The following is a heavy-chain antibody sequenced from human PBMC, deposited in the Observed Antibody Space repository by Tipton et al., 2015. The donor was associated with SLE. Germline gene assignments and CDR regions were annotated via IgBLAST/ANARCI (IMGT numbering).Heavy chain of an antibody. CDR3: ATRKTYLASPFGL. D-gene: IGHD3-16*01. Sequence: SLRLSCAASGFNFSRYDMTWVRQAPGKGLEWISYISRSGSSIYYADSVMGRFTISRDNAKSSVYLQMNSLRAGDTAVYYCATRKTYLASPFGLWGQGTLVTVSS. CDR1: GFNFSRYD. J-gene: IGHJ4*02. CDR2: ISRSGSSI. V-gene: IGHV3-48*03.